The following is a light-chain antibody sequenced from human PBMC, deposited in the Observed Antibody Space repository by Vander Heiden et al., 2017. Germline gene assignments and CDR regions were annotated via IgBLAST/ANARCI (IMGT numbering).Light chain of an antibody. CDR2: WAS. CDR1: QSVLYSSNNKNY. V-gene: IGKV4-1*01. J-gene: IGKJ1*01. Sequence: DIVMTQSPPSLPVSLGERATINCKSSQSVLYSSNNKNYLAWYQQKPGQPPKLLIYWASTRESGVPDRFSGSGSGTDFTLTISSLQAEDVAVYYCQQYYSTPLTFGQGTKVEIK. CDR3: QQYYSTPLT.